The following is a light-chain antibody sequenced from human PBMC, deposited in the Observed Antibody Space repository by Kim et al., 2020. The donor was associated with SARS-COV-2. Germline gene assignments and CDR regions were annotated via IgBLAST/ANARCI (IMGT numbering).Light chain of an antibody. CDR1: SFNNESHF. CDR2: ENS. Sequence: GQRVAISCSGSSFNNESHFVYWRQQLPGTAPKLLIHENSQRPSGVPDRFSGSKSGTSASLAISGLRSDDEGIYHCAAWDDSLHAWVFGGGTQLTVL. V-gene: IGLV1-47*01. J-gene: IGLJ3*02. CDR3: AAWDDSLHAWV.